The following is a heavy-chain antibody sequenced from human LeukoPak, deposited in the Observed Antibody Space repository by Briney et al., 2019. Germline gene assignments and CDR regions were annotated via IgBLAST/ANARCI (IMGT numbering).Heavy chain of an antibody. CDR3: ARDYFGSSWYGREYFDY. D-gene: IGHD6-13*01. CDR1: GLTFSSYT. V-gene: IGHV3-21*01. J-gene: IGHJ4*02. Sequence: GGSLRLSYAASGLTFSSYTMNWVRQAPGKGLEWVSSISSSSSYIYYADSVKGRFTISRDNAKDSLYLQTNSLGAEDTAVYYCARDYFGSSWYGREYFDYWGQGTLVTVSS. CDR2: ISSSSSYI.